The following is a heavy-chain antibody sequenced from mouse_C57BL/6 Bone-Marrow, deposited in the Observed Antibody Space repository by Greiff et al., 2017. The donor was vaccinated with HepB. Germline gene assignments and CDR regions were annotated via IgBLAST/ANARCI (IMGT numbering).Heavy chain of an antibody. CDR1: GYTFTSYG. D-gene: IGHD1-1*01. V-gene: IGHV1-81*01. CDR3: AREGYYSGSSLGY. J-gene: IGHJ2*01. CDR2: IYPRSGNT. Sequence: QVQLQQSGAELARPGASVKLSCKASGYTFTSYGISWVKQSTGQGLEWIGEIYPRSGNTYYNEKVKGKATLTADKSSRTAYMELRSLTSEDSAVYFCAREGYYSGSSLGYWGQGTTLTVSS.